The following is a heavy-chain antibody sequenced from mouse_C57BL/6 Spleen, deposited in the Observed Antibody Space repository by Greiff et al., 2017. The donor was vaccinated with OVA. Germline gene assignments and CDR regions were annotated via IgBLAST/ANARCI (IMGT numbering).Heavy chain of an antibody. J-gene: IGHJ2*01. CDR2: INPYNGDT. CDR3: AREGTMVTNFDY. Sequence: EVQLQQSGPELVKPGDSVKISCKASGYSFTGYFMNWVMQSHGKSLEWIGRINPYNGDTFYNQKFKGKATLTVDKSSSTAHMELRSLTSEDSAVYYGAREGTMVTNFDYWGQGTTLTVSS. D-gene: IGHD2-2*01. V-gene: IGHV1-20*01. CDR1: GYSFTGYF.